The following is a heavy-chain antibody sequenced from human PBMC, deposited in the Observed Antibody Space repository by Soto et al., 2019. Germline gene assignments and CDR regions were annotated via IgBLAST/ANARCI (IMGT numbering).Heavy chain of an antibody. CDR3: ARDPLDDEYVPFDY. Sequence: EVHLVESGGGLVKPGGSLRLSCAASGFSFSSYSMNWVRQAPGKGLEWVSSISARGAFAYYADSVKGRFTTSRDNAKNSLFLQMNRLRAEDTAVYYCARDPLDDEYVPFDYWGQGTLVTVSS. V-gene: IGHV3-21*01. D-gene: IGHD3-16*01. J-gene: IGHJ4*02. CDR2: ISARGAFA. CDR1: GFSFSSYS.